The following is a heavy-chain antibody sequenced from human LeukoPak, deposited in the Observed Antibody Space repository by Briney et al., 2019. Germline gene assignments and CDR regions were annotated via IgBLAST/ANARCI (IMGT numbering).Heavy chain of an antibody. Sequence: PGGSLRLSCEASGFTFSTYPMHWVRQAPDKGREWVAMISHHGSNEYYADSVKGRFTISRDNSKNTLYLQMNNPRVEDTAIYYCARVHDTTGYYHYFDSWGQGTLVTVSS. CDR2: ISHHGSNE. D-gene: IGHD3-9*01. CDR3: ARVHDTTGYYHYFDS. V-gene: IGHV3-30*14. CDR1: GFTFSTYP. J-gene: IGHJ4*02.